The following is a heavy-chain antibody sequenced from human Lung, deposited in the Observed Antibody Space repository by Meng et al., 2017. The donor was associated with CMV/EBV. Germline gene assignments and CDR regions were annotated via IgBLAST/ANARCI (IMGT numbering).Heavy chain of an antibody. Sequence: QXXSLTXAVYGGSFSGYDWSWIRQSPGRGLEWIGEINHRGSTNYNPSLKSRLTISVDTSKNQFSLKLNSVTAADTAVYYCARGSTSVTMIVVVITAASLAYDSWXQGTLVTVSS. V-gene: IGHV4-34*01. D-gene: IGHD3-22*01. CDR1: GGSFSGYD. CDR2: INHRGST. J-gene: IGHJ4*02. CDR3: ARGSTSVTMIVVVITAASLAYDS.